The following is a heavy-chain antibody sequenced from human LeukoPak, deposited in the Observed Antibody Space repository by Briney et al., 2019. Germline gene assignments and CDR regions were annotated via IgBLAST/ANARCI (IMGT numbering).Heavy chain of an antibody. CDR1: GGSISSSSYY. J-gene: IGHJ4*02. V-gene: IGHV4-39*07. CDR3: ARDLSPTSRPSRLLYYFDY. Sequence: PSETLSLTCTVSGGSISSSSYYWGWIRQPPGKGLEWIGSIYHSGSTYYNPSLKSRVTISVDTSKNQFSLKLSSVTAADTAVYYCARDLSPTSRPSRLLYYFDYWGQGTLVTVSS. D-gene: IGHD2/OR15-2a*01. CDR2: IYHSGST.